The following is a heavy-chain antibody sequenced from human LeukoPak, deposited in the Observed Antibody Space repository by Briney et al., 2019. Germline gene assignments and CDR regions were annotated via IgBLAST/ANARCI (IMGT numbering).Heavy chain of an antibody. CDR1: GFTFSSYA. CDR2: ISGGSSAI. V-gene: IGHV3-48*02. D-gene: IGHD6-19*01. J-gene: IGHJ4*02. CDR3: ASWAVAGTDY. Sequence: GGSLRLSCAASGFTFSSYAMHWVRQAPGEGLEWVSYISGGSSAIYYADSVKGRFTISRDNAKNSLYLQMNSLRDEDTAVYYCASWAVAGTDYWGQGTLVTVSS.